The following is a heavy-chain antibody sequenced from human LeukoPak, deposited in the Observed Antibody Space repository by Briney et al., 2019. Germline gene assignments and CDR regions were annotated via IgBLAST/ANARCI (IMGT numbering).Heavy chain of an antibody. CDR3: VRESCSGGSCTYDPLDI. CDR2: MSVNGVNK. D-gene: IGHD2-15*01. J-gene: IGHJ3*02. Sequence: PGGSLRLSCVASGFSFSSYSIHWVRRVPGKGLEWVAVMSVNGVNKYYADSVRGRFTVSRDISKNTQFLQMNSLRFEDTAVYFCVRESCSGGSCTYDPLDIWGHGTMVTVS. V-gene: IGHV3-30-3*01. CDR1: GFSFSSYS.